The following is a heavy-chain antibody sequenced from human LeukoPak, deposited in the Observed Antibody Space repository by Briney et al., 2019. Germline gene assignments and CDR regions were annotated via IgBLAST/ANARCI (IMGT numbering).Heavy chain of an antibody. D-gene: IGHD3-3*01. V-gene: IGHV1-2*02. Sequence: ASVKVSCKASGYTFTGYYMHWVRQAPGQGLEWMGWVNPNSGGTNYAQKFQGRVTMTRDTSISTAYMELSRLRSDDTAVYYCARGPIFGVPGFDYWGQGTLVTVSS. J-gene: IGHJ4*02. CDR3: ARGPIFGVPGFDY. CDR1: GYTFTGYY. CDR2: VNPNSGGT.